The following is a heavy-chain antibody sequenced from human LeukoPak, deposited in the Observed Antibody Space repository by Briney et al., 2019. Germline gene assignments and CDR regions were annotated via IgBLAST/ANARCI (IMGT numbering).Heavy chain of an antibody. V-gene: IGHV3-23*01. J-gene: IGHJ4*02. CDR1: GFTFSSYA. CDR2: ISASGGTT. CDR3: AKAAGSEDY. Sequence: PGGSLRLSCAASGFTFSSYAMSWVRQAPGKGLEWVPGISASGGTTYYAVSVKGRFTISRDNSKNTLYLQMNSLRAEDTAVYYCAKAAGSEDYWGQGTLVTVSS.